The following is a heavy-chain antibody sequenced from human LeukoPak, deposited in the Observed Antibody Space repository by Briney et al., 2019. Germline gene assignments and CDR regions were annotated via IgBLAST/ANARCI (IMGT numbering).Heavy chain of an antibody. CDR3: ARVRDDYEAFDI. CDR2: ISSSGSTI. CDR1: GFTVSSNY. J-gene: IGHJ3*02. V-gene: IGHV3-11*04. D-gene: IGHD4-17*01. Sequence: PGGSLRLSCAASGFTVSSNYMSWVRQAPGKGLEWVSYISSSGSTIYYADSVKGRFTISRDNAKNSLYLQMNSLRAEDTAVYYCARVRDDYEAFDIWGQGTMVTVSS.